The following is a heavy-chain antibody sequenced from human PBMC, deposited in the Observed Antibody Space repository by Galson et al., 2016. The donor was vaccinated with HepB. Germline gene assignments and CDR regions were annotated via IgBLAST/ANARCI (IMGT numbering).Heavy chain of an antibody. CDR1: GFTVSTYY. CDR2: IYTDGET. D-gene: IGHD3-10*01. V-gene: IGHV3-53*05. Sequence: SLRLSCAVSGFTVSTYYMSWVRQAPGKGLEWVSVIYTDGETHFADSAKGRFSISRDISRNTLYLQMNSLRVEDTALYYCARYRFFFGSGSYSLRRGYCHGMDVWGQGTTVTVSS. CDR3: ARYRFFFGSGSYSLRRGYCHGMDV. J-gene: IGHJ6*02.